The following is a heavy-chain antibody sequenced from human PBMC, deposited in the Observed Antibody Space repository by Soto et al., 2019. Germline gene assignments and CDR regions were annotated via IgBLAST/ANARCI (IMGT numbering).Heavy chain of an antibody. J-gene: IGHJ4*02. D-gene: IGHD2-21*02. CDR3: ARQAPYCGGDCSFDY. CDR1: GGSISSSSYY. V-gene: IGHV4-39*01. Sequence: SETQSLTCTVSGGSISSSSYYWGWIRQPPGKGLEWIGSIYYSGSTYYNPSLKSRVTISVDTSKNQFSLKLSSVTAADTAVYYCARQAPYCGGDCSFDYWGQGTLVTVSS. CDR2: IYYSGST.